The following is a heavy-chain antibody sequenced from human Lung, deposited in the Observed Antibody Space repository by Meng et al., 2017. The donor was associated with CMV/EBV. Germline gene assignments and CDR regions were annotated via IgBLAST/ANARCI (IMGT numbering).Heavy chain of an antibody. V-gene: IGHV3-30*02. CDR3: AKDLLLFGGANAYFDS. Sequence: GGSXRLSCAASGFSFDNHGMHWVRQTPGKGLEWVAFIRHDGTTKFYGDSVKGRFTISRDNSKNTVYLQMNSLRPEETAVYYCAKDLLLFGGANAYFDSWGQGTLVTVSS. CDR1: GFSFDNHG. J-gene: IGHJ4*02. CDR2: IRHDGTTK. D-gene: IGHD3-16*01.